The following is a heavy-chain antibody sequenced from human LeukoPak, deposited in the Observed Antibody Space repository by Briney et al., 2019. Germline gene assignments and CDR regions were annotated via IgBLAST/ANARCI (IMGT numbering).Heavy chain of an antibody. Sequence: GGSLRLSCAASGFTFSSYATSWVRQAPGKGLEWVSAISPSGGDTYYPDSVKGRFTISRDNSKNTLYLQMNSLRAEDTAVYYCAKFYGSGSSDAFDIWGQGTMVTVSS. CDR2: ISPSGGDT. CDR1: GFTFSSYA. CDR3: AKFYGSGSSDAFDI. J-gene: IGHJ3*02. V-gene: IGHV3-23*01. D-gene: IGHD3-10*01.